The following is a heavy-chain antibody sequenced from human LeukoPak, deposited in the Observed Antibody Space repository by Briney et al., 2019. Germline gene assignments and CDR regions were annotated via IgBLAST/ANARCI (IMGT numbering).Heavy chain of an antibody. Sequence: GGSLRLSCEASGLTFSSSEMNWVRQAPGKGLEWVSYISSSGSTIYYADSVKGRFTISRDNAKNSLYLQMNSLGAEDTAVYYCARISSIYYGMDVWGQGTTVTVSS. J-gene: IGHJ6*02. CDR3: ARISSIYYGMDV. CDR2: ISSSGSTI. V-gene: IGHV3-48*03. D-gene: IGHD3-16*01. CDR1: GLTFSSSE.